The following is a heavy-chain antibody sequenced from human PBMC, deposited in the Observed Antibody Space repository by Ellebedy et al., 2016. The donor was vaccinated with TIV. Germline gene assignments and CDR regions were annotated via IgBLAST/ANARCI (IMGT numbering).Heavy chain of an antibody. Sequence: GGSLRLSXAASGFTFSSYAMSWVRQAPGKGLEWVSAISGSGGSTYYADSVKGRFTISRDNSKNTLYLQMNSLRAEDTAVYYCANKHYGDYVGYWGQGTLVTVSS. V-gene: IGHV3-23*01. CDR1: GFTFSSYA. J-gene: IGHJ4*02. CDR2: ISGSGGST. D-gene: IGHD4-17*01. CDR3: ANKHYGDYVGY.